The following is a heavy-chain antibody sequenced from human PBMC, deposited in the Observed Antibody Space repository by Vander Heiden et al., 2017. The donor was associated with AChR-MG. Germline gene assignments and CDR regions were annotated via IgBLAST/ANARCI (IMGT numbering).Heavy chain of an antibody. Sequence: EVQLVESGGGLVKPGGSLRLSCAASGFPFRSYSMTWVRQAPGKGLEWVSSISSSSSYIYYADSVKGRFTISRDNAKNSLYLQMNSLRAEDTAVYYCASSDYDYIWGSYAGTTAFDIWGQGTMVTVSS. V-gene: IGHV3-21*01. CDR1: GFPFRSYS. J-gene: IGHJ3*02. CDR2: ISSSSSYI. CDR3: ASSDYDYIWGSYAGTTAFDI. D-gene: IGHD3-16*01.